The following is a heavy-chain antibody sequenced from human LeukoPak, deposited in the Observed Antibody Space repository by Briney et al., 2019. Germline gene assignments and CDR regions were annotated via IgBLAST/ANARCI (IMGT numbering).Heavy chain of an antibody. Sequence: ASVKVSCKTSGYTFYDYGISWVRQAPGQGLVWMGWIGADTGNTNFAQKLQDRVTMTTDTSTSTAYMELRSLTSDDTAVYYCARDSRETGSTSDFDFWGQGTLVTVSS. J-gene: IGHJ4*02. CDR3: ARDSRETGSTSDFDF. D-gene: IGHD1-7*01. V-gene: IGHV1-18*04. CDR2: IGADTGNT. CDR1: GYTFYDYG.